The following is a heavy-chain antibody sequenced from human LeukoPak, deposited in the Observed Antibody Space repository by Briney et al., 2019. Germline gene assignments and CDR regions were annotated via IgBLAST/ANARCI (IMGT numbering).Heavy chain of an antibody. D-gene: IGHD2-2*01. CDR3: ARDFGYCSSTSCYLDAFDI. Sequence: GRSLRLSCAVSGFTFEDYAMHWVRQAPGRGLDWVAAISWNSGSINYVDSVKGRFTISRDNAKNSLYLQMNSLRAEDTAVYYCARDFGYCSSTSCYLDAFDIWGQGTMVTVSS. V-gene: IGHV3-9*01. CDR2: ISWNSGSI. J-gene: IGHJ3*02. CDR1: GFTFEDYA.